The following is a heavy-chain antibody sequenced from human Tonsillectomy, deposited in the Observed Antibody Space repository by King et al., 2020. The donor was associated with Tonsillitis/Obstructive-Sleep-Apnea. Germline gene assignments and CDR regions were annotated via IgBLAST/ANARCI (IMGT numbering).Heavy chain of an antibody. CDR1: GGSFSGYY. CDR3: ARDDIVVVSGAIPSYFDY. D-gene: IGHD2-2*01. V-gene: IGHV4-34*01. CDR2: INHGGIT. Sequence: GQLQQWGAGLLKPSETLSLICAVYGGSFSGYYWSWIRVPPGRGLEWLWEINHGGITNYNPSLKCRVTIPLDKSKNQVSLKRSSVTAADTAVYYCARDDIVVVSGAIPSYFDYWGQGTLVTVTS. J-gene: IGHJ4*02.